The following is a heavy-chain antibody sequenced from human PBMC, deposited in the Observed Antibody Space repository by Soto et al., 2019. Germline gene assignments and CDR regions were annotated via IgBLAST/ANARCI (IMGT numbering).Heavy chain of an antibody. CDR1: GGSINSSNW. Sequence: SETLSLTCAVSGGSINSSNWWSWVRQPPGKGLEWIGEIYHSGSTNYNPSLKSRVTISVDKSKNQFSLKLSSVTAADTAVYYCARALGKLQPYYGGYYYYYYGMDVWGRGTTVTVSS. CDR2: IYHSGST. CDR3: ARALGKLQPYYGGYYYYYYGMDV. J-gene: IGHJ6*02. V-gene: IGHV4-4*02. D-gene: IGHD3-16*01.